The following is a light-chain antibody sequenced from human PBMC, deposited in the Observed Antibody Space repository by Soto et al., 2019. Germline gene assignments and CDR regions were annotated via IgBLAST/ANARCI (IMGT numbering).Light chain of an antibody. Sequence: DIQMTQSPSTLSASVGDRVTISCRASQSISSWLAWYQQKPGKAPKLLTYKASNLESGVPSRFSGSGSGTEFTLTLSSLHVDDFATYYCQQYSSFPWTFGQGTRVEIK. CDR3: QQYSSFPWT. J-gene: IGKJ1*01. CDR1: QSISSW. V-gene: IGKV1-5*03. CDR2: KAS.